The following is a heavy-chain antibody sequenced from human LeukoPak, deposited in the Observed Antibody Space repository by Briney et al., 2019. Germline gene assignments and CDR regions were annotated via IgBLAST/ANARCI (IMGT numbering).Heavy chain of an antibody. CDR3: ARHLIAPPFYFDY. CDR1: GGSISSSSYY. Sequence: SETLSLTCTVSGGSISSSSYYWSWIRQPPGKGLEWIGEINHRGSTNYNPSLKSRVTMSIDTPKNQVSLRLSSVTAADTAVYYCARHLIAPPFYFDYWGQGTLVTVSS. CDR2: INHRGST. V-gene: IGHV4-39*01. J-gene: IGHJ4*02.